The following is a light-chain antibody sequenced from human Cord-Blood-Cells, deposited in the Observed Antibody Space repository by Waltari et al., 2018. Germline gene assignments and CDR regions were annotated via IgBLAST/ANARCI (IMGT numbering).Light chain of an antibody. CDR1: QGISSY. V-gene: IGKV1-9*01. Sequence: DIQLTQSPSFLSASVGDRVTITCRASQGISSYLACYQQKPGKAPKLLIYAASTLQSGVPSRFSGSGSGTEFTRPISGLQPEDFATYYCQQLNSYPVTFGPGTKVDI. J-gene: IGKJ3*01. CDR2: AAS. CDR3: QQLNSYPVT.